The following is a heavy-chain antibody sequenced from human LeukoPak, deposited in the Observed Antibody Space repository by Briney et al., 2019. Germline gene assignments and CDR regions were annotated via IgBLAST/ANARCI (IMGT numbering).Heavy chain of an antibody. J-gene: IGHJ4*02. CDR3: AKDLGFIVGATTDY. V-gene: IGHV3-23*01. CDR1: GFTFSSYA. CDR2: ISGSGGST. D-gene: IGHD1-26*01. Sequence: PGGSLRLSCAASGFTFSSYAMSWVRQAPGKGLEWVSAISGSGGSTYYADSVKGRFTISRDNSKNTLYLQMNSLRAEDTAVYYCAKDLGFIVGATTDYWGQGTLVTVSS.